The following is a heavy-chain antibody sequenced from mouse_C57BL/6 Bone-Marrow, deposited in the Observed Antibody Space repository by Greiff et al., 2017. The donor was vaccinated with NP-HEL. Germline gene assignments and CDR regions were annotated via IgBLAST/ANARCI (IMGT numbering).Heavy chain of an antibody. J-gene: IGHJ3*01. CDR1: GFTFSSYA. CDR2: ISDGGSYT. V-gene: IGHV5-4*01. Sequence: EVQLVESGGGLVKPGGSLKLSCAASGFTFSSYAMSWVRQTPEKRLEWVATISDGGSYTYYPDNVKGRFTISRDNAKNNLYLQMSHLKSEDTAMYYCARDRNTPWFAYRGQGTLVTVSA. CDR3: ARDRNTPWFAY.